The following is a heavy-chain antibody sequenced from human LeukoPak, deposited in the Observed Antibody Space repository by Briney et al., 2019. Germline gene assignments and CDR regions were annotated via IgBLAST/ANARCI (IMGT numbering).Heavy chain of an antibody. CDR1: GFDFSSNW. CDR3: AKDHYWSIDY. Sequence: GGSLRLSCAASGFDFSSNWMHWVRHAPGQGLVWVPRIKGDGISTNYADSVKGRFTISRDIAKNTLYLQMNSLRAEDTGVYYCAKDHYWSIDYWGRGTLVTASS. V-gene: IGHV3-74*01. CDR2: IKGDGIST. J-gene: IGHJ4*02. D-gene: IGHD3-3*01.